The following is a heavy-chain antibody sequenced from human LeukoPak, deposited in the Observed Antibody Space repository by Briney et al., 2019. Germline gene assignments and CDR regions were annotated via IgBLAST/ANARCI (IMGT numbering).Heavy chain of an antibody. CDR3: ARRKLDCSSTSCYVWAFDI. CDR2: MYNSGST. Sequence: SETLSLTCTVSGASISSGGYYWSWIRQHPGKGLEWIGYMYNSGSTYYSPSLKSRVTISADTSKNQFSLKLNSVTAADTAVYYRARRKLDCSSTSCYVWAFDIWGQGTMVTVSS. V-gene: IGHV4-31*03. D-gene: IGHD2-2*01. J-gene: IGHJ3*02. CDR1: GASISSGGYY.